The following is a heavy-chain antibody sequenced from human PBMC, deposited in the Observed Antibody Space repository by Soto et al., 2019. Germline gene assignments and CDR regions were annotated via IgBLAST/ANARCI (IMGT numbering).Heavy chain of an antibody. J-gene: IGHJ4*02. CDR1: GFTFGIYV. V-gene: IGHV3-23*01. Sequence: EMQLLESGGGLVQPGGSLRLSCAASGFTFGIYVMGWVRQAPGKGLEWVSTISGSGTSAYYADSVKGRFTFSRDNSKSMVYWQMDSLRAEDTAIYYCAKGHANGWYGALDYWGRGSLVTVSS. CDR2: ISGSGTSA. CDR3: AKGHANGWYGALDY. D-gene: IGHD6-19*01.